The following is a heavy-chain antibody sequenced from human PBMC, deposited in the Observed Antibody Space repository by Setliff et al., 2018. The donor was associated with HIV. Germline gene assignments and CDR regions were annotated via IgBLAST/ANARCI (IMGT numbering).Heavy chain of an antibody. V-gene: IGHV1-18*01. CDR1: GYSFTNLG. CDR3: ARAYDVLTGYFDY. J-gene: IGHJ4*02. Sequence: ASVKVSCKASGYSFTNLGLNWVRQAPGQGLEWMGWISVYNGHTNFAQKLQDRVTMTTDTPTSTAYMELRSLRSDDTAVYYCARAYDVLTGYFDYWGQGTLVTVSS. CDR2: ISVYNGHT. D-gene: IGHD3-9*01.